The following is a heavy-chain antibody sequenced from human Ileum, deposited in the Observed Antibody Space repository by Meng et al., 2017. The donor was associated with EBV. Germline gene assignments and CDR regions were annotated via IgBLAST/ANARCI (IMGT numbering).Heavy chain of an antibody. CDR2: ISNDGSDK. V-gene: IGHV3-30*18. J-gene: IGHJ4*02. CDR3: AKAVATMGYYSDY. D-gene: IGHD5-12*01. CDR1: GFTFNTYG. Sequence: QGLLVGCGGGEVQPGGSLRLSCSASGFTFNTYGMHCVRQAPGQGLEWVAIISNDGSDKKYADSVKGRFTISRDNSKNTLHLQMDSLRAEDTAVYYCAKAVATMGYYSDYWGQGTLVTVSS.